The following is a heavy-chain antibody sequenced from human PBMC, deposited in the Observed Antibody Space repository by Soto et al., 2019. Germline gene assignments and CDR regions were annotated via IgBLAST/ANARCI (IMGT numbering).Heavy chain of an antibody. J-gene: IGHJ3*02. Sequence: ASVKVSCKASGYTFTTYGITWVRQAPGQGLEWMGWISAYNGNTNYAQKLQGRVTMTTDTSTSTAYMQMSGLKTDDTGVYYCVTNDNSGSNDLGHHWDDAFEIWGQGTMVTVSS. CDR2: ISAYNGNT. CDR1: GYTFTTYG. CDR3: VTNDNSGSNDLGHHWDDAFEI. V-gene: IGHV1-18*01. D-gene: IGHD1-26*01.